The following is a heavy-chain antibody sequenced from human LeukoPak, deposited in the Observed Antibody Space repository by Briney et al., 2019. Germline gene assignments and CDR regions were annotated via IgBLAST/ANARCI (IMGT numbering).Heavy chain of an antibody. D-gene: IGHD1-26*01. CDR1: GFTFNSHY. CDR3: ATVAGGTYHFDL. CDR2: IYDGGTT. Sequence: PGGPLRLSFAASGFTFNSHYMSWFRQAPGKGLEWFPIIYDGGTTSYADSVKGRFTISRDNSNNILYLQMSSLRAEDTAVYYCATVAGGTYHFDLWGQGALVTVSS. J-gene: IGHJ4*02. V-gene: IGHV3-53*01.